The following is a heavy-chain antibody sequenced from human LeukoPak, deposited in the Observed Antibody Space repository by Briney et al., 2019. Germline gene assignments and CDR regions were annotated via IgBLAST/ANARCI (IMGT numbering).Heavy chain of an antibody. CDR1: GFTFSNYG. CDR2: ISSSGSDI. CDR3: ARRGAAAGTGDY. V-gene: IGHV3-21*05. Sequence: GGSLRLSCAASGFTFSNYGLSWVRQAPGKGLEWVSYISSSGSDIYYADSVKGRFTISRDNAKNSLYLHMNSLRAEDTAVYYCARRGAAAGTGDYWGQGTLVTVSS. D-gene: IGHD6-13*01. J-gene: IGHJ4*02.